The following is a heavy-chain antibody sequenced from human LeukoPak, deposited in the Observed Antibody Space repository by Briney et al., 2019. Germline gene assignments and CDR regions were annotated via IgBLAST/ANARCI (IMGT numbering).Heavy chain of an antibody. V-gene: IGHV3-30*02. CDR1: GSTFSSYS. CDR2: IRYDGSNK. Sequence: GGSLRLSCAASGSTFSSYSMNWVRQAPGKGLEWVAFIRYDGSNKYYADSVKGRFTISRDNSKNTLYLQMNSLRAEDTAVYYCAKQSAVAGYFDYWGQGTLVTVSS. D-gene: IGHD6-19*01. CDR3: AKQSAVAGYFDY. J-gene: IGHJ4*02.